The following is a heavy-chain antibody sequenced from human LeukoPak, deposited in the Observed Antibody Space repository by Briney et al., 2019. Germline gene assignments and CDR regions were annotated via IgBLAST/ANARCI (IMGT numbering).Heavy chain of an antibody. J-gene: IGHJ4*02. CDR1: GFTFDDYA. V-gene: IGHV3-21*01. Sequence: GGSLRLSCAASGFTFDDYAIHWVRQAPGKGLEWVSSISSSSTYIYYADSVKGRFTISRDSAKNSLDLQMNSLRAEDTAVYYCARGPSGYHNTGGQGTLVTVSS. CDR2: ISSSSTYI. D-gene: IGHD5-12*01. CDR3: ARGPSGYHNT.